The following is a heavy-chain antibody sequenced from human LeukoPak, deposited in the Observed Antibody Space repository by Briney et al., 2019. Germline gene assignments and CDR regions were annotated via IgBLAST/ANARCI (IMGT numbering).Heavy chain of an antibody. CDR2: VFNSGRT. V-gene: IGHV4-59*01. Sequence: ASETLSLTCTVSGGSISSYYWSRIRQPPGKGLEWIGYVFNSGRTNYNPSLRSRVTMSVDTSKNQFSLKLSSLTAADTAVYYCAGRQHIVVVTATRGSFDMWGQGTMVTVSS. D-gene: IGHD2-21*02. J-gene: IGHJ3*02. CDR1: GGSISSYY. CDR3: AGRQHIVVVTATRGSFDM.